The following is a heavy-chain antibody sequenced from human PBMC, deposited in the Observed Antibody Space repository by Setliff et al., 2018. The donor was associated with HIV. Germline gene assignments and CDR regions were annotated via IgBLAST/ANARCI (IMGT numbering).Heavy chain of an antibody. Sequence: PGGSLRLSCAASGFTFDDYGMSWVRQAPGKGLEWVSGINWNGVSTGYADSVKGRFTISRDNAKNFLYLQMNSLRAEDTASYHCARLDFFDSSTYPPYDSWGQGTLVTVSS. J-gene: IGHJ4*02. CDR1: GFTFDDYG. V-gene: IGHV3-20*01. CDR3: ARLDFFDSSTYPPYDS. CDR2: INWNGVST. D-gene: IGHD3-22*01.